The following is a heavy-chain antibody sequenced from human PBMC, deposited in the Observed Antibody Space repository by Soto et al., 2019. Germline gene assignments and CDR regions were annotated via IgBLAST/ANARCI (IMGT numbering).Heavy chain of an antibody. J-gene: IGHJ5*02. D-gene: IGHD2-15*01. V-gene: IGHV3-73*01. CDR1: GFTFSGSV. CDR2: IRSKANGYAT. Sequence: EEQLVESGGGLVQPGGALKLSCAASGFTFSGSVMHWVRQASGRGLEWVGRIRSKANGYATAYAASVKGRFTISRDDSRNTAYLEMNSLKIEDTAVYYCTRGGSGTWRFDPWGQGTLVTVSS. CDR3: TRGGSGTWRFDP.